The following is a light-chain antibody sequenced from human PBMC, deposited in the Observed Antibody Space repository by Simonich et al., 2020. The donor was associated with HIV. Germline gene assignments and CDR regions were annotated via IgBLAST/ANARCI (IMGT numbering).Light chain of an antibody. CDR3: AAWDDSLSGPV. CDR2: RNN. Sequence: QSVLTQPPSASGTPGQRVTISCSGSSSNLGINYVYWYQQLPGTAPKLLIYRNNQRPSGVPARFSGSKSGTSASLAISGLRSEDEADYYCAAWDDSLSGPVFGGGTKLTVL. V-gene: IGLV1-47*01. J-gene: IGLJ3*02. CDR1: SSNLGINY.